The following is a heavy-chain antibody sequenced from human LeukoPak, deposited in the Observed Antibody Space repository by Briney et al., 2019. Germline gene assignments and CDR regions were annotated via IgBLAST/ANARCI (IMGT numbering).Heavy chain of an antibody. CDR2: INPSGGST. CDR3: AKVGEDVLRFLEWLLYVDY. CDR1: GYTFTSYY. V-gene: IGHV1-46*01. D-gene: IGHD3-3*01. Sequence: ASVKVSCKASGYTFTSYYMHWVRQAPGQGLEWMGIINPSGGSTSYAQKFQGRVTMTRDTSTSTVYMELSSLRAEDTAVYYCAKVGEDVLRFLEWLLYVDYWGQGTLVTVSS. J-gene: IGHJ4*02.